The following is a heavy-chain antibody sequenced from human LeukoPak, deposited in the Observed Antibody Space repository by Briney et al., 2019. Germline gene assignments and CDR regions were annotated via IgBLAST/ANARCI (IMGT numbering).Heavy chain of an antibody. J-gene: IGHJ5*02. CDR2: ISSGSGYI. Sequence: GGSLRLSCAASRFTFSSYSMSWVRQAPGKGLEWVSSISSGSGYIYYTDSVKGRFTISRDNAKNSLYLQMNSLRAEDTAVYYCARDYQLGRAWFDPWGQGTLVTVSS. V-gene: IGHV3-21*01. CDR1: RFTFSSYS. CDR3: ARDYQLGRAWFDP. D-gene: IGHD5-24*01.